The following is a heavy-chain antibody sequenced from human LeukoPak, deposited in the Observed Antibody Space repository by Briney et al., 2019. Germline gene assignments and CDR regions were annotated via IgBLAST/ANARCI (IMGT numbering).Heavy chain of an antibody. Sequence: PGGSLRLSCAASGFTFSNYGMHWVRQAPGKGLEWVAVIWYDGSNKCYADSVKGRFTISRDNSKNTLYLQMNSLRAEDTAVYYCAKGLYDSSGFLVFAWGQGTLVTVSS. J-gene: IGHJ5*02. CDR3: AKGLYDSSGFLVFA. CDR2: IWYDGSNK. V-gene: IGHV3-33*06. D-gene: IGHD3-22*01. CDR1: GFTFSNYG.